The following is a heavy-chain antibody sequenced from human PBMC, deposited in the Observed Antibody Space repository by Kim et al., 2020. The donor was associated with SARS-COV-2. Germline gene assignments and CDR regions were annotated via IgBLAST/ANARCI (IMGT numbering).Heavy chain of an antibody. CDR2: IDPKNGDT. CDR3: ARDEVPTILGMEDV. Sequence: ASVKVSCKASGYGFSDFIIHWVRQAPGQGLEWMGWIDPKNGDTHYAQSFQGRVTMIRDTSVSTVYLDLDRLTSDETAVYYCARDEVPTILGMEDVWGQGITVTVSS. D-gene: IGHD3-3*02. CDR1: GYGFSDFI. V-gene: IGHV1-2*02. J-gene: IGHJ6*02.